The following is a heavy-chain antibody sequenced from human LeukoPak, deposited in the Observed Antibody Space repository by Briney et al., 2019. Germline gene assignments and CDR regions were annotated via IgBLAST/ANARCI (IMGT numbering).Heavy chain of an antibody. CDR1: GFTFSSYE. D-gene: IGHD4-17*01. V-gene: IGHV3-48*03. CDR2: ISSSGSTI. CDR3: ATGDYGDYDRDFDY. J-gene: IGHJ4*02. Sequence: GGSLRLSCAASGFTFSSYEMNWVRQAPGKGLEWVAYISSSGSTIYYADSVKGRFTISRENAKNSLYLQMNSLRAEDTAVYYCATGDYGDYDRDFDYWGQGTLVTVSS.